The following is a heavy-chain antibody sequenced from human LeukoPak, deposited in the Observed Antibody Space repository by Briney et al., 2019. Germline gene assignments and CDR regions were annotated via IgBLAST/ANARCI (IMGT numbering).Heavy chain of an antibody. J-gene: IGHJ6*02. Sequence: GGSLRLSCAASGFTFSSYEMNWVRQAPGKGLEWVSYISSSGGTIYYADSVKGRFTISRDNAKNSLYLQMNSLRAEDTAVYYCARYLELPGMDVWGQGTTVTVSS. CDR3: ARYLELPGMDV. CDR2: ISSSGGTI. D-gene: IGHD1-7*01. CDR1: GFTFSSYE. V-gene: IGHV3-48*03.